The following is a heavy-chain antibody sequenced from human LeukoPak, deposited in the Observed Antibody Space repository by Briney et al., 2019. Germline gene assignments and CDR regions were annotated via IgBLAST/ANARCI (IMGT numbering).Heavy chain of an antibody. J-gene: IGHJ4*02. Sequence: ASVKVSCKASGYTFTSYGISWVRQAPGQGLEWMGWISAYNGNTNYAQKFQGRVTVTRDTSISTAYMEMSSLRSEDTAVYYCVRVKGTSPLYWGQGTLVTVSS. CDR1: GYTFTSYG. V-gene: IGHV1-18*01. CDR3: VRVKGTSPLY. CDR2: ISAYNGNT. D-gene: IGHD2-2*01.